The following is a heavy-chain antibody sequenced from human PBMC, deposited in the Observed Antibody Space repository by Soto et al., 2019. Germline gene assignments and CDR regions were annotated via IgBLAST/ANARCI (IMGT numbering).Heavy chain of an antibody. CDR3: AKEFRTSGSRNAFDL. J-gene: IGHJ3*01. V-gene: IGHV3-66*01. D-gene: IGHD1-26*01. CDR1: GFTVSSNY. Sequence: GGSLRLSCAASGFTVSSNYMSWVRQAPGKGLEWVSVTYPGGTTYYADSVKGRFIISRDISKNTLDLQMNSLRAEDTAVYYCAKEFRTSGSRNAFDLWGQGTMVTVSS. CDR2: TYPGGTT.